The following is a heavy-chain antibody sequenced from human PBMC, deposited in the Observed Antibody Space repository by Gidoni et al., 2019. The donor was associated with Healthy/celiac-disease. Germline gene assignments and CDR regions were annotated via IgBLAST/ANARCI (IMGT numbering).Heavy chain of an antibody. D-gene: IGHD3-10*01. CDR1: GYTFTGYY. CDR2: IHPNSGVT. V-gene: IGHV1-2*02. CDR3: ARDRITMVRGVHNWFDP. J-gene: IGHJ5*02. Sequence: QVQLVQSGAEVKKPGASVKVSCKASGYTFTGYYLHWVRQTPGQGLDWMGWIHPNSGVTTYAQKFQGRVTITRDPSISTAYMELSRLRSDDTAVYYCARDRITMVRGVHNWFDPWGQGTLVTVSS.